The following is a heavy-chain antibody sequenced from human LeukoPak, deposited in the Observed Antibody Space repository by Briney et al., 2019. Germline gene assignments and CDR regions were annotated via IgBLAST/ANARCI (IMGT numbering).Heavy chain of an antibody. CDR2: ISYDGSNK. CDR3: AKSLATTDDY. J-gene: IGHJ4*02. D-gene: IGHD4-17*01. CDR1: GFTFSSYG. Sequence: GGSLRLSCAASGFTFSSYGMHWVRQAPGKGLEWVAIISYDGSNKYYADSVKGRFTISRDNPKNTLYLQMNSLRAEDTAVYYCAKSLATTDDYWGQGTLVTVSS. V-gene: IGHV3-30*18.